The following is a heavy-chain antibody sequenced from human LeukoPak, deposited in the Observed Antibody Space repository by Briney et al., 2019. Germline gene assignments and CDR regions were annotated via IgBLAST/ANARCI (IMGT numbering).Heavy chain of an antibody. D-gene: IGHD6-13*01. J-gene: IGHJ4*02. Sequence: ASVKVSCKASGYTFTSYGISWVRQAPGQGLEWMGWISAYNGNTNYAQKLQGRVTMTTDTSTSTAYMDLRSLRSDDTAVYYCARLDLNSSSWYLGYWGQGTLVTVSS. CDR1: GYTFTSYG. V-gene: IGHV1-18*01. CDR3: ARLDLNSSSWYLGY. CDR2: ISAYNGNT.